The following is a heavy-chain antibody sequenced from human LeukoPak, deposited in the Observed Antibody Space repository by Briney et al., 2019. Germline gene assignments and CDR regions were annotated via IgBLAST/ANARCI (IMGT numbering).Heavy chain of an antibody. CDR1: GFTFSSYS. J-gene: IGHJ4*02. V-gene: IGHV3-23*01. D-gene: IGHD3-22*01. CDR3: AKDKSHFTYYYDSSGYTDY. CDR2: IGGGGSDT. Sequence: GGSLRLSCAASGFTFSSYSLSWVRQAPGKGLEWVAAIGGGGSDTKYTDSVMGRFTISRDISKNTLYLHMNSLRAEDTAVYYCAKDKSHFTYYYDSSGYTDYWGQGTLVTVSS.